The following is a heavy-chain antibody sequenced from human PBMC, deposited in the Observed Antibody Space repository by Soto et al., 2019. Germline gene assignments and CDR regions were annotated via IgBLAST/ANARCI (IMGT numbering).Heavy chain of an antibody. CDR2: ISSDGSDK. J-gene: IGHJ4*02. CDR1: GFSFSNCG. D-gene: IGHD2-15*01. V-gene: IGHV3-30*18. CDR3: VKGSEVARQELDY. Sequence: QVQLVESGGGVVQPARSLRLSCAASGFSFSNCGMHWVRQAPGKGLEWVAAISSDGSDKYYSESVKGRFTISRDNSKNTLFLQMNSLRVEDTAVYYCVKGSEVARQELDYWGQGTLVTVSS.